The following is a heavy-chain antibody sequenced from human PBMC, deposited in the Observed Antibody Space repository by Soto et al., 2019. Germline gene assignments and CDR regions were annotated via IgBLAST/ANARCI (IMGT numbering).Heavy chain of an antibody. CDR2: IYYSGST. CDR1: GRSISSYY. D-gene: IGHD4-17*01. J-gene: IGHJ4*02. Sequence: PSETLSLTSTLAGRSISSYYWSWIRQPPGKGLEWIGYIYYSGSTNYNPSLKSRVTISVDTSKNQFSLKLSSVTAAARAVYYCAGDVGATSGFDYWGQGPLVTVSS. V-gene: IGHV4-59*01. CDR3: AGDVGATSGFDY.